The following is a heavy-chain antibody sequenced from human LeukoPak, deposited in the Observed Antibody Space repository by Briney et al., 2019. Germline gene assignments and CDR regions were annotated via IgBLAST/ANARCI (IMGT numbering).Heavy chain of an antibody. D-gene: IGHD4-17*01. V-gene: IGHV3-43*02. CDR3: AKDIFPLDYGETGNAFDI. J-gene: IGHJ3*02. Sequence: PGGSLTLSCAASGFTFDDYAMHWVRQAPGKGLEWVSLISGDGGSTYYADSVKGRFTISRDNSKNSLYLQMNSLRTEDTALYYCAKDIFPLDYGETGNAFDIWGQGTMVTVSS. CDR1: GFTFDDYA. CDR2: ISGDGGST.